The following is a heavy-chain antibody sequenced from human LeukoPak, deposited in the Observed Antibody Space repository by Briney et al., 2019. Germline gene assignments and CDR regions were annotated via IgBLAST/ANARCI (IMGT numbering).Heavy chain of an antibody. D-gene: IGHD5-12*01. V-gene: IGHV1-2*02. J-gene: IGHJ4*02. CDR2: INPNSGGT. Sequence: GASVKVSCKASGYTFTGYYLYWVRQAPGQGLEWMGWINPNSGGTNYAQKLQGRVTMTRDMSISTAYMELSRLRSDDTAVYYCARARYSDYNLSDYWGQGTLVTVSS. CDR1: GYTFTGYY. CDR3: ARARYSDYNLSDY.